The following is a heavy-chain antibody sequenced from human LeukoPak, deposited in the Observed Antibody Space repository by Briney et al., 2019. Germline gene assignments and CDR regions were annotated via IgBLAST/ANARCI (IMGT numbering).Heavy chain of an antibody. CDR3: ARGRKNYYYDSSGYYYGPPPYYYYMDV. CDR1: GGSISSSSYY. D-gene: IGHD3-22*01. CDR2: IYYSGST. Sequence: SEALSLTCTVSGGSISSSSYYWGWIRQPPGKGLEWIGSIYYSGSTYYNPSLKSRVTISVDTSKNQFSLKLSSVAAADTAVYYCARGRKNYYYDSSGYYYGPPPYYYYMDVWGKGTTVTVSS. V-gene: IGHV4-39*07. J-gene: IGHJ6*03.